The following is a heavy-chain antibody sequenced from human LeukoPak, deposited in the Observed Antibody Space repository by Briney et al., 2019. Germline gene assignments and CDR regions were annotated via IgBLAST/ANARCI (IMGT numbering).Heavy chain of an antibody. Sequence: ASVKVSCKTSGYTFTAHYMHWVRQAPGQGLEWMGWINPNSGDTNYAQKFQGRVIMTRDTSISALYMELSSLTSDDTALYFCARDLLGIVGASEYWGQGTLVTVSS. CDR3: ARDLLGIVGASEY. CDR2: INPNSGDT. CDR1: GYTFTAHY. V-gene: IGHV1-2*02. J-gene: IGHJ4*02. D-gene: IGHD1-26*01.